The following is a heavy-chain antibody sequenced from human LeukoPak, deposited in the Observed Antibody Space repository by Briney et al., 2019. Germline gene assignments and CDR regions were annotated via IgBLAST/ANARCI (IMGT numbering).Heavy chain of an antibody. CDR3: ARGSHYLPMNWFDP. J-gene: IGHJ5*02. V-gene: IGHV4-39*07. CDR2: IYYRGIT. D-gene: IGHD1-26*01. CDR1: GGSISGSSYY. Sequence: SETLSLTCTVSGGSISGSSYYWGWIRQAPGKGLEWIGSIYYRGITHYNPSLKSRVTMSVDTSKNQFSLKLSSVTAADTAVYYCARGSHYLPMNWFDPWGQGTLVTVSS.